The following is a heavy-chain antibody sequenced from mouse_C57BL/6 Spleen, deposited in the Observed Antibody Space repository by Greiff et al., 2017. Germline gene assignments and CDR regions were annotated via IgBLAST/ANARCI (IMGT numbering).Heavy chain of an antibody. CDR1: GYAFTNYL. D-gene: IGHD3-2*02. J-gene: IGHJ2*01. CDR2: INPGSGGT. CDR3: AREGTAQANLYYFDY. Sequence: VKLLESGAELVRPGTSVKVSCKASGYAFTNYLIEWVKQRPGQGLEWIGVINPGSGGTNYNEKFKGKATLTADKSSSTAYMQLSSLTSEDSAVYVCAREGTAQANLYYFDYWGQGTTVTVSS. V-gene: IGHV1-54*01.